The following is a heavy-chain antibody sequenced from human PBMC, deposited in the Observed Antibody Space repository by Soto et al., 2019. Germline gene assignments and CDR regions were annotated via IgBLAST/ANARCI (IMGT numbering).Heavy chain of an antibody. CDR2: INHSGST. V-gene: IGHV4-34*01. J-gene: IGHJ6*03. CDR3: ARTVLRFLEWLLYRPYYYYMDV. Sequence: SETLSLTCAVYGGSFSAYYWSWIRQPPGKGLEWIGEINHSGSTNYNPSLKSRVTISVDTSKDQFSLKLSSVTAADTAVYYCARTVLRFLEWLLYRPYYYYMDVWGKGTTVTVSS. CDR1: GGSFSAYY. D-gene: IGHD3-3*01.